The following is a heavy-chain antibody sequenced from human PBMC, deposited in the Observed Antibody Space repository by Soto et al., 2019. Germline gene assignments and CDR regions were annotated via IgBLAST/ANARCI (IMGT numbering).Heavy chain of an antibody. J-gene: IGHJ6*03. D-gene: IGHD6-6*01. Sequence: SVKVSCKASGGTFSSYTISWVRQAPGQGLEWMGRIIPILGIANYAQKFQGRVTITADKSTSTAYMELSSLRSEDTAVYYCARESLKQLVLYYYYYMDVWGKGTTVTVSS. CDR1: GGTFSSYT. CDR3: ARESLKQLVLYYYYYMDV. V-gene: IGHV1-69*04. CDR2: IIPILGIA.